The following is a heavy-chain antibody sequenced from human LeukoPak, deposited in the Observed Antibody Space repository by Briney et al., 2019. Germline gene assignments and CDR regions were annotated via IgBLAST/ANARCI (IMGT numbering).Heavy chain of an antibody. D-gene: IGHD3-10*01. Sequence: GGSLRLSCAASGFTFSNYNMNWVRQAPGKGLEWVSFIFTTSSSIYYTDSVKGRFTISRDNAKNSLFLQMVSLRDEDTALYYCAREGSGSPHYGMDVWGQGTTVTVSS. V-gene: IGHV3-48*02. CDR3: AREGSGSPHYGMDV. CDR2: IFTTSSSI. CDR1: GFTFSNYN. J-gene: IGHJ6*02.